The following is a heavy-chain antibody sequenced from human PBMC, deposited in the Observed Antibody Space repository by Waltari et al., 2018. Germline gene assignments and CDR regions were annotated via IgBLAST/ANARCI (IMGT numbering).Heavy chain of an antibody. V-gene: IGHV3-23*03. CDR1: GFTFSSYA. CDR2: IYSGGST. Sequence: EVQLLESGGGLVQPGGSLRLSCAASGFTFSSYAMSWVRQAPGKGLEWVSVIYSGGSTYYADSVKGRFTISRDNSKNTLYLQMNSLRAEDTAVYYCAKGANSYGFQDAFDIWGQGTMVTVSS. CDR3: AKGANSYGFQDAFDI. D-gene: IGHD5-18*01. J-gene: IGHJ3*02.